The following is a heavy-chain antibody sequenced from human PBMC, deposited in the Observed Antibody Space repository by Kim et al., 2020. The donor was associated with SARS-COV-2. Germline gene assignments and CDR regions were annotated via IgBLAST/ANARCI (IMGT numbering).Heavy chain of an antibody. CDR2: MNPNSGNT. V-gene: IGHV1-8*01. J-gene: IGHJ4*02. Sequence: ASVKVSCKASGYTFTSYDINWVRQATGQGLEWMGWMNPNSGNTGYAQKFQGRVTMTRNTSISTAYMELSSLRSEDTAVYYCARGEYYYDSSGYGPQNSWGQGTLVTVSS. D-gene: IGHD3-22*01. CDR1: GYTFTSYD. CDR3: ARGEYYYDSSGYGPQNS.